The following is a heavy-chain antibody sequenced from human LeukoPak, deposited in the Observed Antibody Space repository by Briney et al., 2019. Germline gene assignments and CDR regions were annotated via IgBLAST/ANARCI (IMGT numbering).Heavy chain of an antibody. Sequence: GGSLRLSCAASGFTFSSYSMNWVRQAPGKGLEWVSSISSSSSYIYYADSVKGRFTISRDNAKNSLYLQMNSLRAEDTAVYYCARGGGLLRSDNWFDPWGQGTLVTVSS. V-gene: IGHV3-21*04. CDR1: GFTFSSYS. CDR3: ARGGGLLRSDNWFDP. D-gene: IGHD3-10*01. CDR2: ISSSSSYI. J-gene: IGHJ5*02.